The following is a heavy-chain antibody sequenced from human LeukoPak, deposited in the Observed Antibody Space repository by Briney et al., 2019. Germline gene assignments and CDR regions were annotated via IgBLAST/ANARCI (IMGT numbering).Heavy chain of an antibody. J-gene: IGHJ4*02. Sequence: GGSLRLSCTQSGFSFRTSSMHWVRQAPRKGLGWVGFLQYDGTEKYYADSVRGLFTISRDNSKNTQYLQMDSLRAEDTAVSHCAGESLSRAIGTLDFWGQGTLVIVSS. CDR2: LQYDGTEK. CDR1: GFSFRTSS. D-gene: IGHD2/OR15-2a*01. CDR3: AGESLSRAIGTLDF. V-gene: IGHV3-30*02.